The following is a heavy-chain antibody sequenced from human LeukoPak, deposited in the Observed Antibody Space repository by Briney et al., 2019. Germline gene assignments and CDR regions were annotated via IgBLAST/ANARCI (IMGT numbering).Heavy chain of an antibody. Sequence: PSETLSLTCIVSGXSISSTTYYWGWIRQPPGKGLEWIGSIYYSGSTWYNPSLKSRVTVSADTSKNQFSLKLTSVTAADTAVYYCARDRACSNGVCSYFDYWGQGTVVTVSS. CDR2: IYYSGST. D-gene: IGHD2-8*01. CDR3: ARDRACSNGVCSYFDY. CDR1: GXSISSTTYY. V-gene: IGHV4-39*01. J-gene: IGHJ4*02.